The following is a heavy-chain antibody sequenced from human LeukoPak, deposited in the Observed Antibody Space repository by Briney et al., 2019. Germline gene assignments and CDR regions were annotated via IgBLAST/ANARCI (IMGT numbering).Heavy chain of an antibody. D-gene: IGHD5-12*01. CDR3: ARGSRAIVTTKFARGRYMDV. CDR2: ISYDGSNK. Sequence: GGSLRLSCAASGFTFSSYGMHWVRQAPGKGLEWVAVISYDGSNKYYADSVKGRFTISRDNSKNTLYLQMNSLRAEDTAVYYCARGSRAIVTTKFARGRYMDVWGKGTTVTVSS. J-gene: IGHJ6*03. CDR1: GFTFSSYG. V-gene: IGHV3-30*03.